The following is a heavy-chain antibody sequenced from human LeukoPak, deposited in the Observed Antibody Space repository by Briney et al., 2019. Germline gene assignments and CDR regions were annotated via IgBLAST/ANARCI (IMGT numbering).Heavy chain of an antibody. CDR3: ARVRVDIVATGGFEDY. CDR1: GFTFSSYS. D-gene: IGHD5-12*01. Sequence: GGSLRLSCAASGFTFSSYSMNWVRQAPGKGLEWVSSISSSSSYIYYADSVKGRFTISRDNAKNSLYLQMNSLRAEDTAVYYCARVRVDIVATGGFEDYWGQGTLVTVSS. J-gene: IGHJ4*02. V-gene: IGHV3-21*01. CDR2: ISSSSSYI.